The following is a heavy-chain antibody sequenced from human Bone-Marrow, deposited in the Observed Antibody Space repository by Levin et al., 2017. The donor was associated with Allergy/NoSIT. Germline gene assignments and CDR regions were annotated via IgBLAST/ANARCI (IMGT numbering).Heavy chain of an antibody. D-gene: IGHD6-19*01. J-gene: IGHJ4*02. CDR3: TTAHSSSRDS. V-gene: IGHV3-15*01. CDR2: SKGKTDGETT. CDR1: GLSFNNAW. Sequence: AGGSLRLSCVVSGLSFNNAWMSWVRQAPGKGLEWVGRSKGKTDGETTEYVAPVKGRFTISRDDSKNTLYLQMNNLKTEDTAVYYCTTAHSSSRDSWGQGTLVTVSS.